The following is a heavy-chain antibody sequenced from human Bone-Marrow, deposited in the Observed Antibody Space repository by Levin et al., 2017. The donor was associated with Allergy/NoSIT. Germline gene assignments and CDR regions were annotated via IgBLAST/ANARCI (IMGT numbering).Heavy chain of an antibody. Sequence: SETLSLTCTVSGGSVSSGSYYWSWIRQPPGKGLEWIGYIYYSGSTNYNPSLKSRVTISVDTSKNQFSLKLSSVTAADTAVYYCAGGTFHFVVVPAANWDRFDPWGQGTLVTVSS. CDR1: GGSVSSGSYY. D-gene: IGHD2-2*01. CDR2: IYYSGST. CDR3: AGGTFHFVVVPAANWDRFDP. J-gene: IGHJ5*02. V-gene: IGHV4-61*01.